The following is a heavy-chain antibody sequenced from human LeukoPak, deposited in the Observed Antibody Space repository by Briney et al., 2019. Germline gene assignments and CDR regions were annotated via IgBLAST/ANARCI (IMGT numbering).Heavy chain of an antibody. V-gene: IGHV3-21*01. Sequence: GGSLRLSCAASGFTFSSYSMNWVRQAPGKGLEWVSSISSSSSYIYYADSVKGRFTISRDNAKNSLYLQMNSLRAEDTAVYYCASGIGSGYYQIDYWGQGTLVTVSS. CDR1: GFTFSSYS. D-gene: IGHD3-22*01. J-gene: IGHJ4*02. CDR3: ASGIGSGYYQIDY. CDR2: ISSSSSYI.